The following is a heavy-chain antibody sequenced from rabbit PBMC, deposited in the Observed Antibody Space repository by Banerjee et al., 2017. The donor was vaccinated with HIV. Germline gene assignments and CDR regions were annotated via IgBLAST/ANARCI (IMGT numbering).Heavy chain of an antibody. CDR1: GFSFNDNYW. CDR3: AKTASTVYWYFTL. Sequence: QEQLEESGGDLVKPGGSLTLTCTASGFSFNDNYWLCWVRQAPVTGLEWIACIAAGSGNTYYASWAKGRFTISKTSSTTVTLQMTSLTAADTATYFCAKTASTVYWYFTLWGQGTLVTVS. D-gene: IGHD1-1*01. J-gene: IGHJ4*01. CDR2: IAAGSGNT. V-gene: IGHV1S45*01.